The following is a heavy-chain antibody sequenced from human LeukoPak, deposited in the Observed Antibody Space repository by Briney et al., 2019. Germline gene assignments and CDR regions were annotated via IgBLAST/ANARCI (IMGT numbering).Heavy chain of an antibody. V-gene: IGHV3-33*01. D-gene: IGHD3-22*01. J-gene: IGHJ3*02. CDR3: ARDQLYYYDSSGPWDAFDI. CDR2: IWYDGSET. Sequence: GGSLRLSCVVSGFIFSGYGMHWVRQAPGKGLEWVALIWYDGSETYYGDSVKGRFTVSRDNSKNTLYLQMNSLRAEDTAVYYCARDQLYYYDSSGPWDAFDIWGQGTMATVSS. CDR1: GFIFSGYG.